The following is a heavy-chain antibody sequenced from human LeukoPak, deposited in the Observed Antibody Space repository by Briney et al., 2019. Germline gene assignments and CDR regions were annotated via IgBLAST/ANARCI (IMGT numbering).Heavy chain of an antibody. V-gene: IGHV3-23*01. D-gene: IGHD3-22*01. CDR2: ISGSGGST. CDR1: GFTFSNYA. J-gene: IGHJ4*02. CDR3: AKRTLLDSSGYQFDY. Sequence: GGSLRLSCAASGFTFSNYAMSWVRQAPGKGLEWVSAISGSGGSTYYADSVKGRFTISRDNSKNMLYLQMNSLRAEDTAVYYCAKRTLLDSSGYQFDYWGQGTLITVSS.